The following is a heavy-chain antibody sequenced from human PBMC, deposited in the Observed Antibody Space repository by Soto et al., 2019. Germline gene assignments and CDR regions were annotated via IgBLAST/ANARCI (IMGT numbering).Heavy chain of an antibody. CDR1: GFTFGSYW. V-gene: IGHV3-74*01. J-gene: IGHJ4*02. CDR3: AIDNWGSLDN. Sequence: EVRLVESGGGLVQPGGSLRLSCAASGFTFGSYWMTWVRQDPVNVLVWVAHMNRDSTIVVYGDSVQGRFTFSRDDAKNTVYLQMDSLTVEDTGVYYCAIDNWGSLDNWGQRTLVTVSS. CDR2: MNRDSTIV. D-gene: IGHD7-27*01.